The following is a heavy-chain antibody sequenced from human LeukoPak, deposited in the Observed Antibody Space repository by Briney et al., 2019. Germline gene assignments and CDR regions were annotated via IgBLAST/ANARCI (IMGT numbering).Heavy chain of an antibody. D-gene: IGHD3-3*01. CDR1: GFTVSSNY. J-gene: IGHJ4*02. CDR3: ARGFWIGYQVDY. CDR2: IYSGGST. V-gene: IGHV3-53*01. Sequence: GGSLRLSCAASGFTVSSNYMSWVRQAPGKGLEWVSVIYSGGSTYYADSAKGRFTISRDNSKNTLYLQMNSLRAEDTAMYYCARGFWIGYQVDYWGQGTLVTVSS.